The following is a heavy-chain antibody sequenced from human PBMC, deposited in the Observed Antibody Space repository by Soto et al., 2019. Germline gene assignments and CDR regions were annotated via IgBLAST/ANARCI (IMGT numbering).Heavy chain of an antibody. CDR1: GFTFSSYA. Sequence: EVQLLESGGGLVQPGGSRSLSCAAPGFTFSSYAMSWVRQAPGKGLEWVSAISGRGGSTYYADSVKGRFTISRDNSKNTLYLQMNSLRAEDTAVYYCAKAILPHYDILTGYYFIIGSIDYWGQGTLVTVSS. CDR3: AKAILPHYDILTGYYFIIGSIDY. D-gene: IGHD3-9*01. V-gene: IGHV3-23*01. J-gene: IGHJ4*02. CDR2: ISGRGGST.